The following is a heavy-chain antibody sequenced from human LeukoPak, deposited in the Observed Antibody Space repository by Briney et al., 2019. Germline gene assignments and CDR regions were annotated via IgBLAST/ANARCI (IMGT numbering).Heavy chain of an antibody. D-gene: IGHD3-10*01. CDR1: GFILSTYW. CDR3: ARDYYGYLDH. Sequence: PGGSLRLSCAASGFILSTYWMSWARQAPGKGLEWVANIKKDGSEKNYVDSVKGRFTISRDNAKNSLYLQMNSLRSEDTAVYYCARDYYGYLDHWGQGTLVTVSS. V-gene: IGHV3-7*01. CDR2: IKKDGSEK. J-gene: IGHJ4*02.